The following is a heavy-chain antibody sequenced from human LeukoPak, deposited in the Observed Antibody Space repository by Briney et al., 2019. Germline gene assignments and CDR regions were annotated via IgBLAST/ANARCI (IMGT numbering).Heavy chain of an antibody. CDR3: ARTDHGDYRLLDY. Sequence: SVKVSCKASGGTFSSYAISWVRQAPGQGLEWMGGIIPIFGTANYAQKFQGRVTITADESTSTAYMELSSLRSEDTAVYYCARTDHGDYRLLDYWGQGTLVTVSS. CDR2: IIPIFGTA. CDR1: GGTFSSYA. D-gene: IGHD4-17*01. V-gene: IGHV1-69*13. J-gene: IGHJ4*02.